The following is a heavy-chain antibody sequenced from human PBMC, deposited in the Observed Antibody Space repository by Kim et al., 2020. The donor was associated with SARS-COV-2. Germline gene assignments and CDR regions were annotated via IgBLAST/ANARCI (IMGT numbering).Heavy chain of an antibody. V-gene: IGHV3-13*01. CDR3: ASASGSYGRDDWYFDL. CDR1: GFTFSSYD. J-gene: IGHJ2*01. Sequence: GGSLRLSCAASGFTFSSYDMHWVRQATGKGLEWVSAIGTAGDTYYPGSVKGRFTISRENAKNSLYLQMNSLRAGDTAVYYCASASGSYGRDDWYFDLWGRGTLVTVSS. CDR2: IGTAGDT. D-gene: IGHD3-10*01.